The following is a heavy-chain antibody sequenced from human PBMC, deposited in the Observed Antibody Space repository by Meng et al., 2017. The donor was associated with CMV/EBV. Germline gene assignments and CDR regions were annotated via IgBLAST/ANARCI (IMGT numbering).Heavy chain of an antibody. Sequence: GGSLRLSCAASGFTFSSYGMHWVRQAPGKGLEWVAVISYDGSNKYYADSVKGRFTISRDNSKNTLYLQMNSLRAEDTAVYYCAIHSNYFDYWGQGTLVTVSS. CDR3: AIHSNYFDY. CDR1: GFTFSSYG. D-gene: IGHD4-11*01. V-gene: IGHV3-30*19. CDR2: ISYDGSNK. J-gene: IGHJ4*02.